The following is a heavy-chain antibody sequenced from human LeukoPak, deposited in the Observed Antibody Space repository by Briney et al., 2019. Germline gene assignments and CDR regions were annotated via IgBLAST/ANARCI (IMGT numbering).Heavy chain of an antibody. CDR1: VLTVSSNY. D-gene: IGHD4-17*01. V-gene: IGHV3-53*01. J-gene: IGHJ4*02. CDR3: ARGDYGDDSYYFDY. CDR2: IYTDGRT. Sequence: GGSLRLSCAASVLTVSSNYMSWVRQAPGKGLEWVSVIYTDGRTFYAGSVRGRFTISRDSSKNTVYLQMNSLRVDDTAVYYCARGDYGDDSYYFDYWGRGALVTVSS.